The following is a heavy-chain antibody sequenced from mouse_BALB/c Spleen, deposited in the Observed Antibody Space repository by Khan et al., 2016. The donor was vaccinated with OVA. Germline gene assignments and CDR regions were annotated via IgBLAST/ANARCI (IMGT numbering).Heavy chain of an antibody. CDR3: TRSGYGSFVY. J-gene: IGHJ3*01. D-gene: IGHD2-2*01. CDR2: INPNNGGT. Sequence: VQLQESGAELVKPGASVKLSCKASGYMFTSYYMHWVKQRPGQGLEWIGEINPNNGGTNFNEKFKSMATLTVDKSSSTAYMQLSSLTSEDSAVYYCTRSGYGSFVYWGQGTLVTVSA. CDR1: GYMFTSYY. V-gene: IGHV1S81*02.